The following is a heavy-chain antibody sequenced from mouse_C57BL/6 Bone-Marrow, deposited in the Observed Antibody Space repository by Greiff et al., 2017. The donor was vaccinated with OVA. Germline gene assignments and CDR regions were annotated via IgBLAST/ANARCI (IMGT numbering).Heavy chain of an antibody. Sequence: ESGPGLVKPSQSLSLTCSVTGYSITSGYYWNWIRQFPGNKLEWMGYISYDGSNNYNPSLKNRISITRDTSKNQFFLKLNSVTTEDTVTYYCAKGSYYSYYFDYWGQGTTLTVSS. CDR1: GYSITSGYY. V-gene: IGHV3-6*01. J-gene: IGHJ2*01. CDR3: AKGSYYSYYFDY. D-gene: IGHD1-1*01. CDR2: ISYDGSN.